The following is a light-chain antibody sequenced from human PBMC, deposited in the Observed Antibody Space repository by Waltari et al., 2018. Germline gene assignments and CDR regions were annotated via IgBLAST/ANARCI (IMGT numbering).Light chain of an antibody. J-gene: IGLJ1*01. Sequence: SYELTQPPSVSVSAGQTASITCSGDKLGHKFVWWFQQRPGQSPVLVIYQDKKRPSGIPERFSGSNSGNTATLTISGTQPLDEADYYCQAWDSSSDSYVFGSGTKVTV. CDR1: KLGHKF. CDR2: QDK. V-gene: IGLV3-1*01. CDR3: QAWDSSSDSYV.